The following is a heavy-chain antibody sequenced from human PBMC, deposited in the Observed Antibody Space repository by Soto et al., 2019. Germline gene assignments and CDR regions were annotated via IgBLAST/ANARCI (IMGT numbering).Heavy chain of an antibody. Sequence: QVQLQQSGPRLVKLSETLSLTCTVSSGPDRSDNWGWMRQPPGRGLEWIGYVYYTGDTAYNPSLRSRVSISADTSTNDISLTLSSVTAADTAVYYCVRQGIDYLHGLVDVWGQGTTVSVSS. CDR1: SGPDRSDN. CDR2: VYYTGDT. D-gene: IGHD4-17*01. CDR3: VRQGIDYLHGLVDV. J-gene: IGHJ6*02. V-gene: IGHV4-59*08.